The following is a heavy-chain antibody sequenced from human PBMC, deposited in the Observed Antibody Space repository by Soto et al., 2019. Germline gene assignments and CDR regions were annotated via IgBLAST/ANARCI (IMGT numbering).Heavy chain of an antibody. D-gene: IGHD1-26*01. Sequence: SETLSLTCTVSGGSISSYYWSWIRQPPGKGLEWIGYIYYSGSTNYNPSLKSRVTISVDTSKNQFSLKLSSVTAADTAVYYCARNSGSYYKTLYSFDYWGQGTLVTVSS. CDR3: ARNSGSYYKTLYSFDY. J-gene: IGHJ4*02. CDR1: GGSISSYY. CDR2: IYYSGST. V-gene: IGHV4-59*01.